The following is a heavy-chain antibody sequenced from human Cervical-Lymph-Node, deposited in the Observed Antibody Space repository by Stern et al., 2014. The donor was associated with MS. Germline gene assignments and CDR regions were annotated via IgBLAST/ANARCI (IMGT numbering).Heavy chain of an antibody. J-gene: IGHJ6*02. CDR1: GFIFSNFW. CDR2: INSDGSNT. V-gene: IGHV3-74*01. D-gene: IGHD1-14*01. Sequence: EVQLLESGGGLVQPGGSLTLSCAASGFIFSNFWMHWVRQAPGKGLAWVSRINSDGSNTAYAGSVKGRFTISRDDAENTLYLQMNSLGVEDTGVYYCARDFNRGLDVWGQGTTVTVSS. CDR3: ARDFNRGLDV.